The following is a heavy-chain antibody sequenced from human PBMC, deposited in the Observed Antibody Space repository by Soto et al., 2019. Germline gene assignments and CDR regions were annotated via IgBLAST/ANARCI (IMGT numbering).Heavy chain of an antibody. V-gene: IGHV2-5*01. CDR2: IYWNDDK. Sequence: SGPTLVNPTQTLTLTCTFSGFSLSTSGVGVGWIRQPPGKALEWLALIYWNDDKRYSPSLKSRLTITKDTSKNQVVLTMTNMDPVDTATYYCAHRRGYSSSWYAGNWFDPWGQGTLVTVSS. J-gene: IGHJ5*02. D-gene: IGHD6-13*01. CDR3: AHRRGYSSSWYAGNWFDP. CDR1: GFSLSTSGVG.